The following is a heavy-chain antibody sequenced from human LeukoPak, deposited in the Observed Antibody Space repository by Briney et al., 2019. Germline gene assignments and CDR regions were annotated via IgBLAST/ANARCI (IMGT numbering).Heavy chain of an antibody. V-gene: IGHV1-2*02. CDR3: ARGLWFREPTYYFDY. CDR1: GYTFTGYY. J-gene: IGHJ4*02. D-gene: IGHD3-10*01. CDR2: INPNSGGT. Sequence: VASVKVSCKASGYTFTGYYMHWVRQAPGQGLEWMGWINPNSGGTNYAQKFQGRVTMTRDTSISTAYMELSRLRSDDTAVYYCARGLWFREPTYYFDYWGQGTLVTVSS.